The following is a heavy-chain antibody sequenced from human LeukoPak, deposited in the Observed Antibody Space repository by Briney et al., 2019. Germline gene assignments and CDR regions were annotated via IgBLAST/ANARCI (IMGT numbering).Heavy chain of an antibody. CDR2: ISYDGSNK. CDR3: ARGPHSTGYYHADV. CDR1: GFTFSSYG. J-gene: IGHJ6*02. Sequence: GGSLRLPCAASGFTFSSYGMHWVRQAPGKGLEWVAVISYDGSNKYYADSVKGRFTISRDNSKNTLYLQMNSLRAEDTAVYYCARGPHSTGYYHADVWGQGTTVTVSS. V-gene: IGHV3-30*03. D-gene: IGHD6-19*01.